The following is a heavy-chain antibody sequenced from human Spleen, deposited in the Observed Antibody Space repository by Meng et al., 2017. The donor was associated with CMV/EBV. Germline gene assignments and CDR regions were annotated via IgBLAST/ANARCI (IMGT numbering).Heavy chain of an antibody. CDR1: DSVSSNSAA. D-gene: IGHD2-21*02. J-gene: IGHJ4*02. Sequence: DSVSSNSAAWTWIRQSPSRGLEWLGRTYYRSKWYNDYAVSVRSRLTINPDTSRNQFSLQLNSVTPDDTAVYYCARDPDLSGGYYYPDYWGQGSLVTVSS. CDR2: TYYRSKWYN. V-gene: IGHV6-1*01. CDR3: ARDPDLSGGYYYPDY.